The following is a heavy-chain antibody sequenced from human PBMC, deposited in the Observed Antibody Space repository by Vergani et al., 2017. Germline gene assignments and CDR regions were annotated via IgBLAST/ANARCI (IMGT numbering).Heavy chain of an antibody. CDR1: GFTFSSYS. CDR3: ARELGYDSSGYYYVLDY. Sequence: EVQLVESGGGLVKPGGSLRLSCAASGFTFSSYSMNWVRQAPGKGLEWVSSISSSSSYIYYADSVTGRFTISRDNAKNSLYLQMNSLRAEDTAVYYCARELGYDSSGYYYVLDYWGQGTLVTVSS. D-gene: IGHD3-22*01. CDR2: ISSSSSYI. J-gene: IGHJ4*02. V-gene: IGHV3-21*01.